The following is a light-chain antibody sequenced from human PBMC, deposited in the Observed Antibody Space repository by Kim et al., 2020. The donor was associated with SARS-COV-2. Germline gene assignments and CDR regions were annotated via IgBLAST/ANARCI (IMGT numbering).Light chain of an antibody. CDR3: ATWDDRLKGVV. CDR2: RND. Sequence: QSVLTQPPSASGTPGQRVTMSCTGSSSNIGGNTVTWYQQFPGTAPKVVISRNDERLSGLSDRFSGSKSGTSASLAISGLQSEDEADYYCATWDDRLKGVVFGGGTQLTVL. V-gene: IGLV1-44*01. J-gene: IGLJ3*02. CDR1: SSNIGGNT.